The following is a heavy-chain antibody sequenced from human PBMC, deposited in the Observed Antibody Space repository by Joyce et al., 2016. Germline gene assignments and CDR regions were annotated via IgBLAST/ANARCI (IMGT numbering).Heavy chain of an antibody. CDR2: IYWSDDK. Sequence: QITLKESGPTLVKPTQTLTLTCTFSGFSLNTDGVGVGWIRQPPGDALEWLALIYWSDDKRYSPSLKSRRTIAKDTSKNQVVLTMTNMDPVDTATYYCAHSVRPYYYDSTAYWSYFDFWGQGTLVTVSS. J-gene: IGHJ4*02. CDR3: AHSVRPYYYDSTAYWSYFDF. V-gene: IGHV2-5*01. CDR1: GFSLNTDGVG. D-gene: IGHD3-22*01.